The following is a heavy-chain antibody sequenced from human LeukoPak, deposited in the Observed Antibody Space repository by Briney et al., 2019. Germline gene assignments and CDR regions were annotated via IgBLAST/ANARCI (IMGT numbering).Heavy chain of an antibody. J-gene: IGHJ4*02. CDR1: GFIFSNDA. D-gene: IGHD1-1*01. V-gene: IGHV3-33*01. Sequence: PGGSLRLSCAASGFIFSNDAMHWVRQAPGKGLEWVAFIWFDGSNKHYADSVKGRFTISRDNSEDTLYLQMNSLGAEDTAVYYCVRDPSGSGFAFDSWGQGALVTVSS. CDR3: VRDPSGSGFAFDS. CDR2: IWFDGSNK.